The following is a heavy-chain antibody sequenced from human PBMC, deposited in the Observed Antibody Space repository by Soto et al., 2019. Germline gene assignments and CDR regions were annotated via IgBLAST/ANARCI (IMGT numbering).Heavy chain of an antibody. CDR3: ARLARYCRSTSCSAPHSHNWFDP. J-gene: IGHJ5*02. Sequence: ASVKVSCKASGYTFTSYGISWVRQAPGQGLEWMGWISAYNGNTNYAQKLQGRVTMTTDTSTSTAYMELRSLRSDDTAVYYCARLARYCRSTSCSAPHSHNWFDPWGQGTLVTVSS. CDR1: GYTFTSYG. CDR2: ISAYNGNT. V-gene: IGHV1-18*01. D-gene: IGHD2-2*01.